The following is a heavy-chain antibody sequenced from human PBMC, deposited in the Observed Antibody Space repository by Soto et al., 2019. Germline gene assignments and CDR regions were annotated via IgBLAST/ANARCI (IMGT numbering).Heavy chain of an antibody. V-gene: IGHV3-21*01. J-gene: IGHJ5*02. CDR1: GFTFSSYS. CDR2: ISSSSSYI. CDR3: ARDTTTYGDYSPHWFDP. Sequence: EVQLVESGGGLVKPGGSLRLSCAASGFTFSSYSMNWVRQAPGKGLEWVSSISSSSSYIYYADSVKGRFTISRDNAKNSLYLQMNRLRAEDTAVYYCARDTTTYGDYSPHWFDPWGQGTLVTVSS. D-gene: IGHD4-17*01.